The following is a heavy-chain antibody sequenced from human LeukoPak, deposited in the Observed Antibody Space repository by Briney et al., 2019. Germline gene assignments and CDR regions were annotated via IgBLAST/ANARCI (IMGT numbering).Heavy chain of an antibody. CDR2: ISSSSSYT. D-gene: IGHD1-26*01. CDR1: GFTFSDYY. Sequence: TGGSLRLSCAASGFTFSDYYMSWIRQAQGKGLEWVSYISSSSSYTNYADSVRGRFTISRDNAKNSLYLQMNSLRAEDTAVYYCARSEYPGWEMVDYWGQGTLVTVSS. V-gene: IGHV3-11*06. CDR3: ARSEYPGWEMVDY. J-gene: IGHJ4*02.